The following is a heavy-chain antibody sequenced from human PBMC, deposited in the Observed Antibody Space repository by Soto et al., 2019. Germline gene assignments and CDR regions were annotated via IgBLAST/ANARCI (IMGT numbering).Heavy chain of an antibody. CDR2: IYWDDDK. D-gene: IGHD3-3*01. CDR3: AHRVLRTVFGLVTTTAIYFDF. CDR1: GFSLTTSGVG. V-gene: IGHV2-5*02. J-gene: IGHJ4*02. Sequence: QITLNESGPTQVNPRQTLTLTCTFSGFSLTTSGVGVGWIRQSPGKAPERLALIYWDDDKRYSPSLKSRLTITKDASKIQVVLTMADLDPADTATYYCAHRVLRTVFGLVTTTAIYFDFWGQGTPVAVSS.